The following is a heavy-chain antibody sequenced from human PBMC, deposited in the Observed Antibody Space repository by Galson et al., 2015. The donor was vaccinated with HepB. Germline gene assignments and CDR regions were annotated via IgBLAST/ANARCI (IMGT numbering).Heavy chain of an antibody. D-gene: IGHD4-17*01. CDR1: GFTFSDYY. V-gene: IGHV3-11*06. CDR2: ISSSSSYT. CDR3: VGWPGPVRYGDYVGY. Sequence: SLRLSCAASGFTFSDYYMSWIRQAPGKGLEWVSYISSSSSYTNYADSVKGRFTISRDNAKNSLYLQMNSLRAEDTAVYYCVGWPGPVRYGDYVGYWGQGTLVTVSS. J-gene: IGHJ4*02.